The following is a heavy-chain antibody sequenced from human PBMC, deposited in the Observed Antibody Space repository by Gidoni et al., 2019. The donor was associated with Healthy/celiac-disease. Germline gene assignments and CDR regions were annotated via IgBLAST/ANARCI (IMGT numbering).Heavy chain of an antibody. Sequence: EVQLVESGGGLVKPGGSLRLSCAASGFTFSSYSMNWVRQAPGKGLEWVSSISSSSSYLYYADSVKGRFTISRDNAKNSLYLQMNSLRAEDTAVYYCARDEGDGYNLGYYYYYGMDVWGQGTTVTVSS. V-gene: IGHV3-21*01. J-gene: IGHJ6*02. D-gene: IGHD5-12*01. CDR3: ARDEGDGYNLGYYYYYGMDV. CDR2: ISSSSSYL. CDR1: GFTFSSYS.